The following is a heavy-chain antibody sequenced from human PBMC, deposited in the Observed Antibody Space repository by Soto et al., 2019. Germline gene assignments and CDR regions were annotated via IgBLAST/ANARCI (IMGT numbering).Heavy chain of an antibody. CDR2: IYYSGST. CDR3: ARIRVEYYDFWSGYYSRTYYFDY. CDR1: GGSISSGGYY. J-gene: IGHJ4*02. Sequence: SETLSLTCTVSGGSISSGGYYWSWIRQHPGKGLEWIGYIYYSGSTNYNPSLKSRVTISVDTSKNQFSLKLSSVTAADTAVYYCARIRVEYYDFWSGYYSRTYYFDYWGQGTLVTVSS. V-gene: IGHV4-61*08. D-gene: IGHD3-3*01.